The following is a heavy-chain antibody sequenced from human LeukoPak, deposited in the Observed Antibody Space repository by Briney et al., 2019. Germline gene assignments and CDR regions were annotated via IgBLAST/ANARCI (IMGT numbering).Heavy chain of an antibody. CDR1: GITVSSHY. Sequence: GGSVRLSCATSGITVSSHYMSWVRQAPGKGLEWVSVIYDSGTTYYADSVKGRFLIFRDTSKNTVDLQMNSLRVEDTAVYYCAGRRSSGWYAYWGQGTLVTVSS. D-gene: IGHD6-19*01. CDR3: AGRRSSGWYAY. CDR2: IYDSGTT. J-gene: IGHJ4*02. V-gene: IGHV3-53*01.